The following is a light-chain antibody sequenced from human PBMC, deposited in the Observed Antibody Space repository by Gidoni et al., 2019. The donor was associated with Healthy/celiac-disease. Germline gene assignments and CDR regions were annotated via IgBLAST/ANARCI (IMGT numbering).Light chain of an antibody. CDR3: QQDDNLPPMCS. CDR1: QDISNY. J-gene: IGKJ2*04. V-gene: IGKV1-33*01. CDR2: DAS. Sequence: DIQMTQSPSSLSASVGDRVTITCQASQDISNYLNWYQQKPGKAPKLLIYDASNLETGVPSRFSGSGSGTDFTFTISSLQPEDIATYYCQQDDNLPPMCSFGQGTKLEIK.